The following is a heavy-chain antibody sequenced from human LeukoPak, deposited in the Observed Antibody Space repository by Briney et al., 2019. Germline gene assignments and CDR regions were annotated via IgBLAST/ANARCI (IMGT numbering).Heavy chain of an antibody. D-gene: IGHD1-14*01. J-gene: IGHJ4*02. CDR2: ISGGGTAT. CDR3: VKGGRTNSPLDY. V-gene: IGHV3-23*01. Sequence: PGGSLRLSCAASGFPFSNYAMTWVRQAPGRGLEWVSISGGGTATYYADSVKGPLTISRDNSKNTLYLQMNSLRADDTAIYYCVKGGRTNSPLDYWGQGTLVTVSS. CDR1: GFPFSNYA.